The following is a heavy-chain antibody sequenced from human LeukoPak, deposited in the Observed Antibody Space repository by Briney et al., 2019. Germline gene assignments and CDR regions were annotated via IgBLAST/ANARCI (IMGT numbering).Heavy chain of an antibody. V-gene: IGHV1-18*01. D-gene: IGHD4/OR15-4a*01. Sequence: ASVKVSCKASGYTFSTHGISWVRQAPGQRLEWMGWVSPFIGNTPYAQKLQGRVTMTTDTSTSTAYMELRSLRSDDTAVYYCARDTNYIRDHWGQGTLVTVSS. CDR2: VSPFIGNT. CDR3: ARDTNYIRDH. CDR1: GYTFSTHG. J-gene: IGHJ4*02.